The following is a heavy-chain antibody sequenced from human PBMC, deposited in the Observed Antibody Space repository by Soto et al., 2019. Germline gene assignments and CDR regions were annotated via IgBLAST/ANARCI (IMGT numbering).Heavy chain of an antibody. D-gene: IGHD2-15*01. CDR3: ARDCSGGSCYLGLDY. CDR2: IIPIFGTA. V-gene: IGHV1-69*13. Sequence: SVKVSCKASGGTFSSYAISWVRQAPGQGLEWMGGIIPIFGTANYAQKFQGRVTITADESTSTAYMELSSLRSEDTAVYYCARDCSGGSCYLGLDYWGQGILVTVSS. J-gene: IGHJ4*02. CDR1: GGTFSSYA.